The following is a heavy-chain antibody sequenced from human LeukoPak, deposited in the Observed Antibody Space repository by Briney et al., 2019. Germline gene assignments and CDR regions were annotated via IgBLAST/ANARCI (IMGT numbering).Heavy chain of an antibody. J-gene: IGHJ3*02. CDR1: GFTFSSYS. V-gene: IGHV3-21*01. D-gene: IGHD4-17*01. Sequence: GGSLRLSCAASGFTFSSYSMNWVRQAPGKGLEWVSSISSSSSYIYYADSVKGRFTISRDNAKNSLYLQMNSLRAEDTAVYYCARDLKEGHYPQEGAFDIWGQGTMVTVSS. CDR3: ARDLKEGHYPQEGAFDI. CDR2: ISSSSSYI.